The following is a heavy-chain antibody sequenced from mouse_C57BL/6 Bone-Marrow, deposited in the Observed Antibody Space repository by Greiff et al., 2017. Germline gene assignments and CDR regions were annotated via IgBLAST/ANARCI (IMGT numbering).Heavy chain of an antibody. D-gene: IGHD2-4*01. V-gene: IGHV1-55*01. CDR2: IYPGSGST. J-gene: IGHJ3*01. CDR3: ADYDYDEGLAY. CDR1: GYTFTSYW. Sequence: QVQLQQPGAELVKPGASVKMSCKASGYTFTSYWITWVKQRPGQGLEWIGDIYPGSGSTNYNEKFKSKATLTVDTTSSTAYMQLSSLTSEDTAVYYCADYDYDEGLAYWGQGTLVTVSA.